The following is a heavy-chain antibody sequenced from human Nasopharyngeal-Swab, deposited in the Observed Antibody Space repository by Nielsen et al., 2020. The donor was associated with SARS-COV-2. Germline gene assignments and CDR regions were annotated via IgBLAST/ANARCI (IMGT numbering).Heavy chain of an antibody. Sequence: GESLKISCSASGFIFTSYAMHWVRQAPGKGLDYVSAISSNGVSTYYADSVKDRFTMSRDNSKNTLFLHMNSLRPEDTAVYYCVKGLFQSAAGPIDSWGQGTLVTVSS. CDR2: ISSNGVST. J-gene: IGHJ4*02. V-gene: IGHV3-64D*06. CDR3: VKGLFQSAAGPIDS. D-gene: IGHD6-13*01. CDR1: GFIFTSYA.